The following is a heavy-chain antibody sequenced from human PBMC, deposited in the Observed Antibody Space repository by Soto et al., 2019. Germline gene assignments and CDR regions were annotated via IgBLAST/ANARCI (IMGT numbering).Heavy chain of an antibody. V-gene: IGHV4-39*01. J-gene: IGHJ4*02. D-gene: IGHD3-22*01. CDR2: IYYSGST. CDR1: GGSISSSSYY. CDR3: ARHTDYYDSSGYTGRFDY. Sequence: SETLSLTCTVSGGSISSSSYYWGWIRQPPGKGLEWIGSIYYSGSTYYNPSLKSRVTISVDTSKNQFSLKLSFVTAADTALYYCARHTDYYDSSGYTGRFDYWGQGTLVTVSS.